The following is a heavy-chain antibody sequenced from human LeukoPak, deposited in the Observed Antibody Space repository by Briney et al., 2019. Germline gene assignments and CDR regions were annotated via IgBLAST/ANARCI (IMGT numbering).Heavy chain of an antibody. CDR1: GFTFSSYS. CDR3: ARAEDIVVVPAAEYYFDY. Sequence: GGSLRLSCAASGFTFSSYSMNWVRQAPGKGLEWVSSISSSSSYIYYADSVKGRFTISRDNAKNSLYLQMNSLRAEDMAVYYCARAEDIVVVPAAEYYFDYWGQGTLVTVSS. V-gene: IGHV3-21*01. J-gene: IGHJ4*02. D-gene: IGHD2-2*01. CDR2: ISSSSSYI.